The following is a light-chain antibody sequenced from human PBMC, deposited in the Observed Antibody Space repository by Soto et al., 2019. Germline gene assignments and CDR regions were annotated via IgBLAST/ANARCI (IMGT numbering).Light chain of an antibody. CDR1: QDIRTE. CDR3: LRDYNYPRT. CDR2: GAT. Sequence: ALQLTQSPSSLSSSVGDRVTLTCRASQDIRTELGWYQQKPGQAPKLLIYGATTEQSGVPSRISGSGSGADFTLTISGRQPEDFATYYCLRDYNYPRTFGEGTKVEVK. J-gene: IGKJ1*01. V-gene: IGKV1-6*01.